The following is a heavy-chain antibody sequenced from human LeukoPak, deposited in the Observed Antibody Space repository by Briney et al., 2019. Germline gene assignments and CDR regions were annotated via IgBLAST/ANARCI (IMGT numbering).Heavy chain of an antibody. D-gene: IGHD3-3*01. CDR2: IVVGSGNT. J-gene: IGHJ5*02. CDR1: GFTFTSSA. Sequence: SVKVSCKASGFTFTSSAMQWVLQARGQRLEWIGWIVVGSGNTNYAQKFQERVTITRDMSTSTAYMELSSLRSEDTAVYYCAADLPSYDFWSGRSWGQGTLVTVSS. V-gene: IGHV1-58*02. CDR3: AADLPSYDFWSGRS.